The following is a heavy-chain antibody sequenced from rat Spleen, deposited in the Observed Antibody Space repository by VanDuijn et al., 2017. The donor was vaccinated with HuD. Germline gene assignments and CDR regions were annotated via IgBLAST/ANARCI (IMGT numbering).Heavy chain of an antibody. V-gene: IGHV5-31*01. CDR1: GFTFNHYW. J-gene: IGHJ1*01. CDR2: ITNSGGNT. Sequence: EVQLVETGGGPVQPGRSLKLSCVASGFTFNHYWMSWTRQAPGKGLEWVASITNSGGNTYYRGSVKGRFTISRDNAKSTLYLQMDSLRSEDTATYYCVRLLGAPDWYFDFWGPGTMVTVSS. CDR3: VRLLGAPDWYFDF. D-gene: IGHD5-1*01.